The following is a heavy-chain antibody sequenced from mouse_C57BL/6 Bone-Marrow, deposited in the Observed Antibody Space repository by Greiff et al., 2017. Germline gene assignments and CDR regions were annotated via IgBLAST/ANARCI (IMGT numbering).Heavy chain of an antibody. CDR1: GFTFSDYG. D-gene: IGHD2-5*01. Sequence: EVQVVESGGGLVKPGGSLKLSCAASGFTFSDYGMHWVRQAPEKGLEWVAYISSGSSTIYYADTVKGRFTISRDNAKNTLFLQMTSLRSVVTAMYYCARSYYSNYGDYWSQGTSVTVSS. CDR2: ISSGSSTI. V-gene: IGHV5-17*01. CDR3: ARSYYSNYGDY. J-gene: IGHJ4*01.